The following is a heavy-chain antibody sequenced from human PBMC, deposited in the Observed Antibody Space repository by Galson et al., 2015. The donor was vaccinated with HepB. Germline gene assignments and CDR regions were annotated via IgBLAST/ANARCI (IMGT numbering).Heavy chain of an antibody. CDR1: GFTFSNYA. CDR2: ITGSGINT. CDR3: APPPCIAAPVHY. D-gene: IGHD6-13*01. V-gene: IGHV3-23*01. J-gene: IGHJ4*02. Sequence: SLRLSCATSGFTFSNYAMSWVRQAPGKGLEWISGITGSGINTYFADSVKGRFTISRDTSKNTLYLQMKSLRAEDTAVYYCAPPPCIAAPVHYWGQGTLVTVSS.